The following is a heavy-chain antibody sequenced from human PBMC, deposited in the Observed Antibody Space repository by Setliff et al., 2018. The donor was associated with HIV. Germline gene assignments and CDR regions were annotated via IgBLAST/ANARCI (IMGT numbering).Heavy chain of an antibody. Sequence: PSETLSLTCAVYGGSFSGYYWSWIRQPPGKGLEWIGEINHSGSTNYNPSLESRVTISVDTSKSQFSLKLTSVTAADTAMYYCARGSRLDDSSGYYNYWGQETLVTVSS. J-gene: IGHJ4*02. D-gene: IGHD3-22*01. CDR3: ARGSRLDDSSGYYNY. V-gene: IGHV4-34*01. CDR2: INHSGST. CDR1: GGSFSGYY.